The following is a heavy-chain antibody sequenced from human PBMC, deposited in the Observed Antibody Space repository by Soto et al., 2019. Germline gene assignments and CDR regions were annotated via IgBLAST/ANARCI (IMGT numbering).Heavy chain of an antibody. J-gene: IGHJ6*02. Sequence: QVQLVQSGAEVKKPGASVKVSCKASGYTFTSYGISWVRQAPGQGLEWMGWISAYNGNTNYAQKLQGRVTMTTDTATSTAYMELRSVRSDDTAVYYCARDPPCDSSYVRDYYYGMDVWGQGTTVTVSS. V-gene: IGHV1-18*01. CDR3: ARDPPCDSSYVRDYYYGMDV. CDR2: ISAYNGNT. D-gene: IGHD6-6*01. CDR1: GYTFTSYG.